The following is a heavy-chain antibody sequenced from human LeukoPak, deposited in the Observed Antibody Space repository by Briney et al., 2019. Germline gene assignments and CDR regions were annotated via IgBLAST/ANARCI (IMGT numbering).Heavy chain of an antibody. CDR1: GFTFSSYV. J-gene: IGHJ4*02. D-gene: IGHD4-17*01. Sequence: GGSLRLSCAVSGFTFSSYVMSWVRQAPGKGLEWVSYISSSGTTIYYADSVRGRFTISRDNAQNSLFLQMDSLRTEDTAIYYCARGSGRGDYSDYWGQGTVVTVSS. CDR3: ARGSGRGDYSDY. V-gene: IGHV3-48*03. CDR2: ISSSGTTI.